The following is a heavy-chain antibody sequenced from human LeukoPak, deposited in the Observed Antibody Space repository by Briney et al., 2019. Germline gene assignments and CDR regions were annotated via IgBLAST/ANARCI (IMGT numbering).Heavy chain of an antibody. J-gene: IGHJ4*02. D-gene: IGHD6-6*01. V-gene: IGHV3-30*04. CDR2: ISYDGSNK. CDR3: ARGDSSSSVLFDY. CDR1: GFTFSSYA. Sequence: GGSLRLSCAASGFTFSSYAMHWVRQAPGKGLEWVAVISYDGSNKYYADSVKGRFTISRDNSKNTLYLQMNSLRAEDTAVYYCARGDSSSSVLFDYWGQGTLVNVSS.